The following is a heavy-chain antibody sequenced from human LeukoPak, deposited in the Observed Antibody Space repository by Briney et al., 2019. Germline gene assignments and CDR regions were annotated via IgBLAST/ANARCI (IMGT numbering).Heavy chain of an antibody. CDR2: INHSGST. J-gene: IGHJ4*02. V-gene: IGHV4-34*01. CDR1: GGSFSGYY. Sequence: SETLSLTCAVYGGSFSGYYWSWIRQPPGKGLEWIGEINHSGSTNYNPSLKSRVTISVDTSKNQFSLKLSSVTAADTAVCYCARHGTITMVRGVTPFDYWGQGTLVTVSS. D-gene: IGHD3-10*01. CDR3: ARHGTITMVRGVTPFDY.